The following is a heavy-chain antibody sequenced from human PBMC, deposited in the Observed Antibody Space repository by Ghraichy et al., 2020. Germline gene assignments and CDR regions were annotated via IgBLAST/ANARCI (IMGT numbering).Heavy chain of an antibody. J-gene: IGHJ4*02. CDR1: GFTFSSYS. CDR3: ARGPYTLGVDY. D-gene: IGHD3-16*01. Sequence: GGPLRLSCAASGFTFSSYSMNWVRQAPGKGLEWVSYISSTGSNIYYADSVKGRFTISRDNAKNSLYLQMNSLRAEDTAVYYCARGPYTLGVDYWGQGTLVTVS. V-gene: IGHV3-48*04. CDR2: ISSTGSNI.